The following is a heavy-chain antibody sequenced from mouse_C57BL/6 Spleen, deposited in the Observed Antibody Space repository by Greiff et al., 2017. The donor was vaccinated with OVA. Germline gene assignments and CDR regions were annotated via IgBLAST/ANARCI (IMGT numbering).Heavy chain of an antibody. CDR2: IYPGDGDT. D-gene: IGHD2-4*01. CDR1: GYAFSSSW. Sequence: QVQLQQSGPELVKPGASVKISCKASGYAFSSSWMKWVKQRPGKGLEWIGRIYPGDGDTNYNGKFKGKATLTADKSSSTAYMQLSSLTSEDSAVYFCARSLYYDYDFDYWGQGTTLTVSS. CDR3: ARSLYYDYDFDY. J-gene: IGHJ2*01. V-gene: IGHV1-82*01.